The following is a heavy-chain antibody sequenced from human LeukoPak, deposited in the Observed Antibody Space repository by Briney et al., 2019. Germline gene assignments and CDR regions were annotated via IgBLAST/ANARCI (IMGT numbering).Heavy chain of an antibody. V-gene: IGHV4-39*07. Sequence: RPSETLSLTCTVSGGSISTSNYYWGWIRQPPGKGLEWIGNIFYSGSTYYSPSLKSRVTISVDTSKNQFSLKLSSVTAADTAVYYCARIYCSGGSCYGDYFDYWGQGTLVTVSS. D-gene: IGHD2-15*01. CDR2: IFYSGST. CDR1: GGSISTSNYY. J-gene: IGHJ4*02. CDR3: ARIYCSGGSCYGDYFDY.